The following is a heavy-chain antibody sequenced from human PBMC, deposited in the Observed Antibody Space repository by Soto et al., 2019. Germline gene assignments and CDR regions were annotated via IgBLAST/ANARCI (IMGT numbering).Heavy chain of an antibody. CDR3: ASEPSITVFGAENEGDDGRDV. Sequence: QVQLQESRPRLVKPSGTLSPTCAVSGGSISSSYWWSRAREPPGEGLEWIGEIYHRGSTNYNPSLKSRGNKAEDKTKTHSTRKLGAATRADGAVYDCASEPSITVFGAENEGDDGRDVWGQGSTV. V-gene: IGHV4-4*02. CDR2: IYHRGST. CDR1: GGSISSSYW. J-gene: IGHJ6*01. D-gene: IGHD3-3*01.